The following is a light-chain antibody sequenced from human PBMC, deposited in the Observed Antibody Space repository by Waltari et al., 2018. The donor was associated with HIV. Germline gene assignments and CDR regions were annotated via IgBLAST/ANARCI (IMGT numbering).Light chain of an antibody. CDR2: RNN. Sequence: QSVLTQPPSASGTPGRGITISCSGSGSKIGKNDFHWIQHLPGTAPKLLIYRNNQRASGVPDRFSGSKSGTSASLAISGLRSEDEADYYCVTWADRSSGPVVFGGGTKVTVL. J-gene: IGLJ2*01. CDR3: VTWADRSSGPVV. CDR1: GSKIGKND. V-gene: IGLV1-47*01.